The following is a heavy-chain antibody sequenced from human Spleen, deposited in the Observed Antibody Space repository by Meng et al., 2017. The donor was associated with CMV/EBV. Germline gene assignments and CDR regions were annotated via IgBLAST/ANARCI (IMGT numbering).Heavy chain of an antibody. Sequence: CAASGFAVSGYYMNWVRQAPGKGLEWVSIIYSSGTSYYTDSVKGRFTISRDNSKNTVYLEMNGLRADDTAVYYCTRDRGDLMYYFDYWGHGTLVTVSS. V-gene: IGHV3-53*01. J-gene: IGHJ4*01. CDR3: TRDRGDLMYYFDY. D-gene: IGHD3-10*01. CDR1: GFAVSGYY. CDR2: IYSSGTS.